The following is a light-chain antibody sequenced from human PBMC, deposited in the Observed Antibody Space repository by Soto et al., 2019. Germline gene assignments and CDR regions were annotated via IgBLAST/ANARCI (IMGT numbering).Light chain of an antibody. CDR3: FSFTTTSTNV. V-gene: IGLV2-14*01. CDR2: EVN. J-gene: IGLJ1*01. Sequence: QSVLTQPASLSGSPGQAITISCTGTSSDVGAYDYVSWIKQHPGKAPKLMISEVNNRPSGVSNRLSGYKSGNPAYLTISGLQVEGEAEYVRFSFTTTSTNVFGTGTKGTAL. CDR1: SSDVGAYDY.